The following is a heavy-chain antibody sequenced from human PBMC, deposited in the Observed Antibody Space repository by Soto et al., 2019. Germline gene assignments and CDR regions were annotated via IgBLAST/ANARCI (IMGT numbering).Heavy chain of an antibody. V-gene: IGHV4-39*07. D-gene: IGHD3-3*02. CDR1: GGSVSSSSYY. CDR3: ARTLSREQYGMDV. J-gene: IGHJ6*02. CDR2: IYYSGST. Sequence: PSETLSLTCTVSGGSVSSSSYYWGWIRQPPGKGLEWIGSIYYSGSTYYNPSLRSRLTMSVDRSKNEIYLKLSSVTAADTAVYYCARTLSREQYGMDVWGQGTTVTVSS.